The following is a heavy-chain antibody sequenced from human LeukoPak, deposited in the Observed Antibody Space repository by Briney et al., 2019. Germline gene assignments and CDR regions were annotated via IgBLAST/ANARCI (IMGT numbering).Heavy chain of an antibody. CDR2: IRSKAYGGTI. CDR1: GFPFGDYA. D-gene: IGHD2-2*03. V-gene: IGHV3-49*03. CDR3: TRGRMDLDY. Sequence: PGGSPRLSCTASGFPFGDYAMSWFRQAPGKGLEWVGFIRSKAYGGTIEYAASVKGRFTFSRDDSKSIAYLQMNSLKTEDTAVYYCTRGRMDLDYWGQGTLVTVSS. J-gene: IGHJ4*02.